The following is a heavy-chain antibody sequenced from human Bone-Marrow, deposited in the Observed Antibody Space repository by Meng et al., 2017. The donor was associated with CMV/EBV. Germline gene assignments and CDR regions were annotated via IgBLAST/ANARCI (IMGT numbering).Heavy chain of an antibody. V-gene: IGHV4-59*01. J-gene: IGHJ6*02. Sequence: SETLSLTCTVSGGSISSYYWSWIRQPPGKGLELIGYIYYSGSTNYNPSLKSRVTISVDTSKNQFSLKLSSVTAADTAVYYCARASRGSYYYYGMDVWGQGTTVTVSS. CDR3: ARASRGSYYYYGMDV. CDR2: IYYSGST. CDR1: GGSISSYY.